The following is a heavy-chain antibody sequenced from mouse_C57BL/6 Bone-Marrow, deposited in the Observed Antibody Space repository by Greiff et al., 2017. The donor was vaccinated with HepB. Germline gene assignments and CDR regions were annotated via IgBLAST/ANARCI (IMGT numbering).Heavy chain of an antibody. CDR2: ISNGGGST. CDR3: ARITTVVALDAMDY. D-gene: IGHD1-1*01. CDR1: GFTFSDYY. V-gene: IGHV5-12*01. J-gene: IGHJ4*01. Sequence: DVQLVESGGGLVQPGGSLKLSCAASGFTFSDYYMYWVRQTPEKRLEWVAYISNGGGSTYYPDTVKGRFTISRDNAKNTLYLQMSRLKSADTAMYYCARITTVVALDAMDYWGQGTSVTVSS.